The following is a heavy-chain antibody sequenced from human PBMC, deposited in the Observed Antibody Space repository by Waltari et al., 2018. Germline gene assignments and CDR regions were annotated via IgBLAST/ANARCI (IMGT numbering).Heavy chain of an antibody. V-gene: IGHV3-23*01. CDR1: GFTFSNYA. CDR3: VKGSRAARPYYFDY. CDR2: ITDDGGGK. J-gene: IGHJ4*02. Sequence: EMQLLESGGGLVPPGGSLRLSCAASGFTFSNYAMSWVRQALGKGLEWVSAITDDGGGKYHADSVKGRFTISRDNSKNTLYLQMNSLRDEDTAIYYCVKGSRAARPYYFDYWGQGALVTVSS. D-gene: IGHD6-6*01.